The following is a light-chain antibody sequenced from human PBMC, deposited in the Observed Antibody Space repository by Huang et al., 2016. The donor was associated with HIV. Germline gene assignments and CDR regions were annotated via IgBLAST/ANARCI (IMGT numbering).Light chain of an antibody. J-gene: IGKJ1*01. V-gene: IGKV3-15*01. CDR2: GAS. CDR3: QQYNNWPRT. CDR1: QSVSSN. Sequence: EIVMTQSPATLPVSPGERATLSCRASQSVSSNLAWYQQKPGQAPRLLIYGASTRATGIPPSFSGSGSGTEFTLTISSLQSEDFAVYYCQQYNNWPRTFGQGPKVEIK.